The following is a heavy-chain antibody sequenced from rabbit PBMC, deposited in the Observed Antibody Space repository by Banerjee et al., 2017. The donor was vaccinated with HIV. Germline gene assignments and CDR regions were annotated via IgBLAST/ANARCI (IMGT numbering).Heavy chain of an antibody. Sequence: QQLVESGGGLVQPGASLTLTCKASGFSFSSGYYMFWVRQAPGKGLEWIGCIGTGSGSTDYASWAKGRFTISKTSSTTVTLQMTSLTAADTATYFCARGVRGFNLWGQGTLVTVS. CDR3: ARGVRGFNL. V-gene: IGHV1S40*01. CDR1: GFSFSSGYY. D-gene: IGHD3-1*01. J-gene: IGHJ4*01. CDR2: IGTGSGST.